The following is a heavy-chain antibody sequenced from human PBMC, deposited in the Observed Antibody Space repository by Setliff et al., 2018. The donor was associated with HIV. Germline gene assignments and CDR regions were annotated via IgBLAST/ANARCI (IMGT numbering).Heavy chain of an antibody. J-gene: IGHJ4*02. CDR3: SRGTFGGVIAQYYFDY. D-gene: IGHD3-16*02. Sequence: PSETLSLTCSVSGDSVSDYYWSWTRQPPGKGLEWIGDISTFRGTNYSPSLQSRVTISMDTSKNQLSLNLSSATAADTAVYYCSRGTFGGVIAQYYFDYWGQGTLVTVSS. V-gene: IGHV4-4*09. CDR2: ISTFRGT. CDR1: GDSVSDYY.